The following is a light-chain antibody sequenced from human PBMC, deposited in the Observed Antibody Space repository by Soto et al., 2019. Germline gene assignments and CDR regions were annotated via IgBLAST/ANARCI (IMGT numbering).Light chain of an antibody. J-gene: IGLJ2*01. Sequence: QSVLTQPASVSGSPGQSITISCSGTTNDIGGYNYVSWYQHHPGKVPKVIIYEVRNRPSGVSNRFSGSKSGNTASLTISGLQAEDEAYYYCSSYTTSTSFILFGGGTKLTVL. CDR1: TNDIGGYNY. CDR2: EVR. CDR3: SSYTTSTSFIL. V-gene: IGLV2-14*01.